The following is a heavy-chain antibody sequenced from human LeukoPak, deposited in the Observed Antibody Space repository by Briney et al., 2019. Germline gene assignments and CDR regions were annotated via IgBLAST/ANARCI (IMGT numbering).Heavy chain of an antibody. CDR2: IISGTISVTTV. D-gene: IGHD5-18*01. V-gene: IGHV3-11*01. CDR1: GFTFNDYY. CDR3: AREGVGFSYGYAYH. Sequence: GGSLRLSCAASGFTFNDYYMSWIRQAPGKGLEWVSYIISGTISVTTVYYADSVKGRFTISRDNAKNSLYLQMNSLRPEDTAVYFCAREGVGFSYGYAYHWGQGTLVTVSS. J-gene: IGHJ5*02.